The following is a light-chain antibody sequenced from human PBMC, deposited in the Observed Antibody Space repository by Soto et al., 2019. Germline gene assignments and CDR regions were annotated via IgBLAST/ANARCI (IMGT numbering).Light chain of an antibody. CDR1: QSISNW. Sequence: DIQMTQSPSSLTASVGDRVTITCRASQSISNWLAWYQQKPGKAPKLLIYDASSLQSGVPSRFSGSGSGTEFTLTISSLQPDDFATYYCQQYNSYSTFGQGRKVDIK. CDR2: DAS. CDR3: QQYNSYST. J-gene: IGKJ1*01. V-gene: IGKV1-5*01.